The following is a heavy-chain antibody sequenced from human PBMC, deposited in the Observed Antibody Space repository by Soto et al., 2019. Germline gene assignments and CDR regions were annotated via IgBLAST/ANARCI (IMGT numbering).Heavy chain of an antibody. CDR3: AKGGIAVAGTSYYYYYGMDV. V-gene: IGHV3-23*01. CDR1: GFTFSSYA. D-gene: IGHD6-19*01. Sequence: GGSLRLSCAASGFTFSSYAMSWVRQAPGKGLEWVSAISGSGGSTYYADSVKGRFTISRDNSKNTLYLQMNSLRAEDTAVYYCAKGGIAVAGTSYYYYYGMDVWGQGTTVTVSS. CDR2: ISGSGGST. J-gene: IGHJ6*02.